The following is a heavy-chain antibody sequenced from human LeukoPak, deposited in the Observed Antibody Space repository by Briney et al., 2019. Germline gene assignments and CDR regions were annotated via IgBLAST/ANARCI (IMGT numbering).Heavy chain of an antibody. J-gene: IGHJ4*02. Sequence: GGSLRLSCAASGFTFSSYAMHWVRQAPGKGLEYVSAISSNGGSTYYANSVKGRFTISRDNSKNTLYLQMGSLRAEDVAVYYCARASFGETLDYWGQGTLVTVSS. CDR3: ARASFGETLDY. CDR2: ISSNGGST. V-gene: IGHV3-64*01. D-gene: IGHD3-10*01. CDR1: GFTFSSYA.